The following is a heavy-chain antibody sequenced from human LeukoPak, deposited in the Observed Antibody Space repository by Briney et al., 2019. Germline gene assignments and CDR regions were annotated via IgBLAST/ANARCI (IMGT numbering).Heavy chain of an antibody. CDR3: ARDLGYCSGGSCYYYYGMDV. J-gene: IGHJ6*02. CDR2: IYSGGST. Sequence: GGSLRLSCAASGFTVSSNYMSWVRQAPGKGLEWVSVIYSGGSTYYADSVKGRFTISRDNSKNTLYLQMNSLRAEDTAVYYCARDLGYCSGGSCYYYYGMDVWGQGTTVTVSS. V-gene: IGHV3-66*01. D-gene: IGHD2-15*01. CDR1: GFTVSSNY.